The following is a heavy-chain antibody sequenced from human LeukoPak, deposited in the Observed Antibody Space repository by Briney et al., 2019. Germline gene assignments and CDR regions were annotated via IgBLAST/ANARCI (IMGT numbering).Heavy chain of an antibody. Sequence: SETLSLTCAVFGGSISSNAYYWGWIRQPPGKGLEWIGSIYYSGTTYYNPSLMSRVIISLDTSNNQFSLKLNSVTAADTAVYYCARVRGYFPDYWGQGTLVTVSS. J-gene: IGHJ4*02. CDR2: IYYSGTT. CDR1: GGSISSNAYY. V-gene: IGHV4-39*07. D-gene: IGHD5-18*01. CDR3: ARVRGYFPDY.